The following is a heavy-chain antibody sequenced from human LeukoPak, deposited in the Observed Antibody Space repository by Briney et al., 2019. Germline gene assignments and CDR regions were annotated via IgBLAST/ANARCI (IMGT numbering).Heavy chain of an antibody. D-gene: IGHD3-10*01. Sequence: PSETLSLTCTVSGGSISSSSYYWGWIRQPPGKGLEWIGSGYYSGSTYFNPSLQSRVTISVDTSKNQFSLKLSSATAADTAVYYCARQAYYYGSGRRDAFDIWGQGTMVTASS. J-gene: IGHJ3*02. V-gene: IGHV4-39*01. CDR3: ARQAYYYGSGRRDAFDI. CDR2: GYYSGST. CDR1: GGSISSSSYY.